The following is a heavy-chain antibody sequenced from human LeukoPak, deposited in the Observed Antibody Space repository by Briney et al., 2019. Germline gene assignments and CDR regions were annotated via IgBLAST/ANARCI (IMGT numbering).Heavy chain of an antibody. CDR1: GGSVSSGGYY. CDR3: ATVGGSGWFDY. Sequence: SETLSLTCTVSGGSVSSGGYYWSWIRQSPGKGLEWIGRIYYSGSTNYNPSLQSRVTITVDTSKNQFSLKLSSVAAADTAVYFCATVGGSGWFDYWGQGTLVTVSS. CDR2: IYYSGST. D-gene: IGHD6-19*01. J-gene: IGHJ4*02. V-gene: IGHV4-61*08.